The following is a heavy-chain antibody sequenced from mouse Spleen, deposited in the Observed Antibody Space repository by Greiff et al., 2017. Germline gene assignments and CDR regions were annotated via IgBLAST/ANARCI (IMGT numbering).Heavy chain of an antibody. CDR1: GFTFSSYA. J-gene: IGHJ1*01. CDR3: ARQLLRVWYFDV. V-gene: IGHV5-9-3*01. D-gene: IGHD1-1*01. Sequence: DVHLVESGGGLVKLGGSLKHSCAASGFTFSSYAMSWVRQTPEKRLEWVATISSGGGNTYYPDSVKGRFTISRDNAKNTLYLQMSSLKSEDTAMYYCARQLLRVWYFDVWGAGTTVTVSS. CDR2: ISSGGGNT.